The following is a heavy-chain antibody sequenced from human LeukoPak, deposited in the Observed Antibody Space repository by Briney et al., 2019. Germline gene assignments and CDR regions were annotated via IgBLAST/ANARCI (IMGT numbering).Heavy chain of an antibody. D-gene: IGHD2-21*01. V-gene: IGHV4-30-2*01. CDR1: GGSISSGGYY. J-gene: IGHJ3*02. CDR3: ARINCGGDCYANDAFDI. Sequence: TSQTLSLTCTVSGGSISSGGYYWSWIRQPPGKGLEWIGYIYHSGSTYYNPSLKSRVTISVDRSKNQFSLKLSSVTAADTAVYYCARINCGGDCYANDAFDIWGQGTMVTVSS. CDR2: IYHSGST.